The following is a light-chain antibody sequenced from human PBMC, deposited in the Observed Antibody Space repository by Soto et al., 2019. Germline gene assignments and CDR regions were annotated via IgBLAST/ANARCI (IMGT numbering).Light chain of an antibody. CDR3: QQYNSYWWT. J-gene: IGKJ1*01. Sequence: ISEGPSTLTESVGDRVTLTCRASQSISSWLAWYQQKQGKAPKLLIYDASSLESGVPSRFSGSGSGTEFTLTISSLQPDDFATYDCQQYNSYWWTFGQGTKVDLK. V-gene: IGKV1-5*01. CDR1: QSISSW. CDR2: DAS.